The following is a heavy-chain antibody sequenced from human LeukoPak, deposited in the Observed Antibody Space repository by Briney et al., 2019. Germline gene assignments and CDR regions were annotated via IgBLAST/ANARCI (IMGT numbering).Heavy chain of an antibody. CDR1: GDSISGFY. D-gene: IGHD3-22*01. Sequence: PSETLSLTCTVSGDSISGFYWSWIRQAAGKGLEWIGHIYTSGSTNYNPSLKSRVTISVDTSKNQFSLKLSSVTAADTAVYYCAREGDSSGYYYIDYWGQGTLVTVSS. CDR3: AREGDSSGYYYIDY. J-gene: IGHJ4*02. V-gene: IGHV4-4*07. CDR2: IYTSGST.